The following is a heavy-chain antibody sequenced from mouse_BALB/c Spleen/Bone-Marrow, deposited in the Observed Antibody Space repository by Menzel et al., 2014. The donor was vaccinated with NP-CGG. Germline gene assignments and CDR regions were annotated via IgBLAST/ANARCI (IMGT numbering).Heavy chain of an antibody. J-gene: IGHJ2*01. CDR3: AREWTARAVDY. D-gene: IGHD3-2*01. CDR1: GYAFTNYL. V-gene: IGHV1-54*01. CDR2: INPGSGGA. Sequence: QVQLKQSGAELARPGTSVKVSCKASGYAFTNYLIEWVKQRPVQGLEWIGVINPGSGGANYNAKFKGKATLTADKSSSTAYMQLSSLTSDDSAVYFCAREWTARAVDYWGQGTTLTVSS.